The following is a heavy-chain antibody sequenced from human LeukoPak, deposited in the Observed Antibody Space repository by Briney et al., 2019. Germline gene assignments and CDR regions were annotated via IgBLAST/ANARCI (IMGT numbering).Heavy chain of an antibody. Sequence: PGGSLRLSCAASGFTFSDYYMNWIRQAPGKGLEWVANIKQDGGEKYYVDSVKGRFTISRDNAKNSLYLQMNSLRAEDTAVYYCARDRGFGQADVWGKGTTVTVSS. J-gene: IGHJ6*04. CDR3: ARDRGFGQADV. D-gene: IGHD3-10*01. CDR2: IKQDGGEK. CDR1: GFTFSDYY. V-gene: IGHV3-7*01.